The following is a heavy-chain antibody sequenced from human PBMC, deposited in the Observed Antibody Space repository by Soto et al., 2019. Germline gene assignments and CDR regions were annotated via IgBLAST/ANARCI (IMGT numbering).Heavy chain of an antibody. CDR3: ARDNWEDSSSLHYYYYYGMDV. D-gene: IGHD6-6*01. Sequence: ESGGGLVQPGGSLRLSCAASGFTFSSYSMNWVRQAPGKGLEWVSYISSSSSTIYYADSVKGRFTISRDNAKNSLYLQMNSLRDEDTAVYYCARDNWEDSSSLHYYYYYGMDVWGQGTTVTVSS. J-gene: IGHJ6*02. CDR1: GFTFSSYS. V-gene: IGHV3-48*02. CDR2: ISSSSSTI.